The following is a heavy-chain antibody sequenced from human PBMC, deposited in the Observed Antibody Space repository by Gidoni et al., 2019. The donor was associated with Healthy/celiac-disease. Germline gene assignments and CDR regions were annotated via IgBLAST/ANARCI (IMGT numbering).Heavy chain of an antibody. V-gene: IGHV4-61*02. D-gene: IGHD3-10*01. CDR3: ARESRWDYYGSGSYYNRPPEFDY. J-gene: IGHJ4*02. Sequence: SWIRQPAGKGLEWIGRIYTSGSTNYNPSLKSRVTISVDTSKNQFSLKLSSVTAADTAVYYCARESRWDYYGSGSYYNRPPEFDYWGQGTLVTVSS. CDR2: IYTSGST.